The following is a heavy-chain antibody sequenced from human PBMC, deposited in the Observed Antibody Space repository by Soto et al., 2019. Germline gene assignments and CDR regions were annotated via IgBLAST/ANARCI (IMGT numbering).Heavy chain of an antibody. Sequence: QVQLQESGPGLVKPSQTLSLTCTVSGGSITSSGYYWSWIRQHPGEGLEWIGFTSNSGSTSYNPSLTSRVTISVDTSSNQFSLKLKSVTAADTAVYYCARGGGSTKVDYWGQGTLVTVSP. V-gene: IGHV4-31*03. CDR3: ARGGGSTKVDY. D-gene: IGHD2-2*01. J-gene: IGHJ4*02. CDR1: GGSITSSGYY. CDR2: TSNSGST.